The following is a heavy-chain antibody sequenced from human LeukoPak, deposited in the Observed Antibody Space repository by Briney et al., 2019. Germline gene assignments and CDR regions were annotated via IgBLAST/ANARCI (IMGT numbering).Heavy chain of an antibody. D-gene: IGHD4-17*01. J-gene: IGHJ4*02. V-gene: IGHV1-46*01. CDR3: AILTHDYDQIDY. CDR1: GCTFTSYY. CDR2: INPSGGST. Sequence: ASVKVSCKASGCTFTSYYMHWVRQAPGQGLEWMGIINPSGGSTSYAQKFQGRVTMTRDTSTSTVYMELSSLRSEDTAVYYCAILTHDYDQIDYWGQGTLVTVSS.